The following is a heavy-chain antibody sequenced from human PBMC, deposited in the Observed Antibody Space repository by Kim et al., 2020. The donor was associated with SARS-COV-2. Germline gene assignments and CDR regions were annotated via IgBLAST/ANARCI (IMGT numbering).Heavy chain of an antibody. D-gene: IGHD6-6*01. J-gene: IGHJ4*02. V-gene: IGHV1-18*01. CDR1: GYTFTDYG. CDR2: ISAYNGNT. CDR3: ARDVWSSSSTGPSFDY. Sequence: ASVKVSCKASGYTFTDYGISWVRQAPGQGLEWMGWISAYNGNTNYAQKVQGRVTMTTDTSMSTAYMELRSLRSDDAAMYFCARDVWSSSSTGPSFDYWGQGTLVTVSS.